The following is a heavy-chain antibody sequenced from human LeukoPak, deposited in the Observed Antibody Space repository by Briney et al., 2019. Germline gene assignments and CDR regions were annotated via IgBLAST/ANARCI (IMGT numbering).Heavy chain of an antibody. CDR1: GFTFSSYG. CDR3: ARDPGAFPYFFDC. V-gene: IGHV3-33*08. CDR2: IWYDGSNK. D-gene: IGHD4/OR15-4a*01. Sequence: PGGSLRLSCAASGFTFSSYGMHWVRQAPGKGLEWVAVIWYDGSNKYYADSVKGRFTISRDNSKNTLYLQMNSLRVEDTAVYFCARDPGAFPYFFDCWGQGTLVTVSS. J-gene: IGHJ4*02.